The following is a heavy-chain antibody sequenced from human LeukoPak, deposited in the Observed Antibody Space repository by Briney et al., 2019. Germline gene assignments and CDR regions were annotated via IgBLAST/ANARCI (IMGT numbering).Heavy chain of an antibody. CDR2: INPNSGGT. J-gene: IGHJ4*02. CDR1: GYTFTGYY. CDR3: ARVRGYSYGYLLSTFDY. V-gene: IGHV1-2*02. D-gene: IGHD5-18*01. Sequence: ASVKVSSKASGYTFTGYYMHWVRQAPGQGLEWMGWINPNSGGTNYAQKFQGRVTMTRDTSISTAYMELSRLRSDDTAVYYCARVRGYSYGYLLSTFDYWGQGTLVTVSS.